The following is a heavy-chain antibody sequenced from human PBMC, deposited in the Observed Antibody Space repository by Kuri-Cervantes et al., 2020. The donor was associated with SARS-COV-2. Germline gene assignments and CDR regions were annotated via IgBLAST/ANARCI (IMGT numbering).Heavy chain of an antibody. J-gene: IGHJ6*02. D-gene: IGHD3-16*01. Sequence: GSLRLSCTVSGGSISSYYWGWIRQPAGKGLEWIGRIYTSGSTNYNPSLKSRVTISVDTSKNQFSLKLSSVTAADTAVYYCARGRVYARRIYYYYYGMDVWGQGTTVTVSS. CDR1: GGSISSYY. V-gene: IGHV4-4*07. CDR2: IYTSGST. CDR3: ARGRVYARRIYYYYYGMDV.